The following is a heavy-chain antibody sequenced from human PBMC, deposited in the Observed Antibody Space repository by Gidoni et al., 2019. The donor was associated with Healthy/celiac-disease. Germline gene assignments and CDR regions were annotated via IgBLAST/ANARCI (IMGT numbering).Heavy chain of an antibody. CDR3: ASAYYDILTGYSPWDV. Sequence: GSVSSVSYYWSWIRQPPGKGQEWIGYIYYSGSTNYNPSLKSRVTISVDTSKNQFSLKLSSVTAADTAVYYCASAYYDILTGYSPWDVWGQGTTVTVSS. V-gene: IGHV4-61*01. D-gene: IGHD3-9*01. CDR2: IYYSGST. CDR1: GSVSSVSYY. J-gene: IGHJ6*02.